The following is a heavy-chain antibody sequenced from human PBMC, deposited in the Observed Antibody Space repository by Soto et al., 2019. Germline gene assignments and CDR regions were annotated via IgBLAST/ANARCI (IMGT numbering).Heavy chain of an antibody. V-gene: IGHV1-58*01. Sequence: QMQLVQSGPEVKKPGTSVKVSCKASGFTFTSSAVQWVRQARGQRLEWIGWIVVGSGNTNYAQKFQERVTITRDMSTGTAYRELSSLRSEDTAVYCCAARCSGGSCYGQYYFDYWGQGTLVTVSS. CDR1: GFTFTSSA. D-gene: IGHD2-15*01. CDR3: AARCSGGSCYGQYYFDY. CDR2: IVVGSGNT. J-gene: IGHJ4*02.